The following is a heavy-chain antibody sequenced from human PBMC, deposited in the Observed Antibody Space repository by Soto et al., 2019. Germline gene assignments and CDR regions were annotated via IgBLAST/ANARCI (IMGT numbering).Heavy chain of an antibody. Sequence: EVQLLESGGGLVQPGGSLRLSCAASGFTFRNYAMSWVRQAPGKGLEWVSTISGSGGSTFYGDSVKGRFTISRDNSRNTLYLQMNSLRAEDTAIYFCARGDDILTGPVFDYWGQGTLVTVSS. J-gene: IGHJ4*02. CDR1: GFTFRNYA. D-gene: IGHD3-9*01. V-gene: IGHV3-23*01. CDR2: ISGSGGST. CDR3: ARGDDILTGPVFDY.